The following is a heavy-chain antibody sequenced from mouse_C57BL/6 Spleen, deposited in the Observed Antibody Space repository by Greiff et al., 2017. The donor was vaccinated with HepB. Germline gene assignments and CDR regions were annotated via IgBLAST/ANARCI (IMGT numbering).Heavy chain of an antibody. J-gene: IGHJ2*01. Sequence: VQLQQSGAELVKPGASVKLSCTASGFNIKDYYMHWVKQRTEQGLEWIGRIDPEDGETKYAAKFQGKATITADTSSNTAYLQLSSLTSEDTAVYYCARSEGLGEGYFDYWGQGTTLTVSS. V-gene: IGHV14-2*01. CDR3: ARSEGLGEGYFDY. D-gene: IGHD4-1*01. CDR1: GFNIKDYY. CDR2: IDPEDGET.